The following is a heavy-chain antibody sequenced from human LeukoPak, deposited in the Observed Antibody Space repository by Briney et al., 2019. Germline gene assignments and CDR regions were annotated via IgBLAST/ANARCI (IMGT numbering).Heavy chain of an antibody. CDR1: GYTFIHYF. Sequence: ASVKVSCKASGYTFIHYFMHWVLQAPGQGPEWMGRVNSNSGDTEYAQNFQGRVTMTRDTSITTVYMELISLTSDDTAVYYCARDLSSTANWELDYWGQGTLVTVSS. J-gene: IGHJ4*02. CDR3: ARDLSSTANWELDY. V-gene: IGHV1-2*06. D-gene: IGHD7-27*01. CDR2: VNSNSGDT.